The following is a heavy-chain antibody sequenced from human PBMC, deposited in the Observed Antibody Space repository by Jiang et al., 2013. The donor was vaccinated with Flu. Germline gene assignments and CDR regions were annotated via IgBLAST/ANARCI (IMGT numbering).Heavy chain of an antibody. Sequence: PGLVKPSETLSLTCTVSGGSISGYYWSWIRQPPGKGLEWIGYITVGGTNYNPSLKSRVTISLDRSKEQVSLKLSSVTAADTAVYYCARSYCSGGTCYFVGRYFDLWGRGTLVTVSS. D-gene: IGHD2-15*01. V-gene: IGHV4-59*08. J-gene: IGHJ2*01. CDR2: ITVGGT. CDR3: ARSYCSGGTCYFVGRYFDL. CDR1: GGSISGYY.